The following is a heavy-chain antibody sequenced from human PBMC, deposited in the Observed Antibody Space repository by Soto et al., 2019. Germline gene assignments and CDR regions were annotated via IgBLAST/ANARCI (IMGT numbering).Heavy chain of an antibody. CDR2: IYYSGST. CDR3: ASSLGRLAPTYYYYYYMDV. J-gene: IGHJ6*03. CDR1: GGSISSGGYY. V-gene: IGHV4-31*03. Sequence: QVQLQESGPGLVKPSQTLSLTCTVSGGSISSGGYYWSWIRQHPGNGLEWIGYIYYSGSTYYNPSLKSRVTISVDTSKNQFSLKLSSVTAADTAVYYCASSLGRLAPTYYYYYYMDVWGKGTTVTVSS. D-gene: IGHD6-25*01.